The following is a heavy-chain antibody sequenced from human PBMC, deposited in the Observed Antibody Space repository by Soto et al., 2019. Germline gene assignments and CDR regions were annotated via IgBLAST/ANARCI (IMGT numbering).Heavy chain of an antibody. CDR1: GGSITRSAYY. V-gene: IGHV4-39*01. D-gene: IGHD3-10*01. CDR3: ARHWFSYKCMDV. Sequence: LSLTCTVSGGSITRSAYYWGWIRQPPGKGLEWIGNVFYSGSTYYNPSLKSRVTISVDTSKNQFSLNLTSVTAADTAVYYCARHWFSYKCMDVWGQGTTVTVSS. CDR2: VFYSGST. J-gene: IGHJ6*02.